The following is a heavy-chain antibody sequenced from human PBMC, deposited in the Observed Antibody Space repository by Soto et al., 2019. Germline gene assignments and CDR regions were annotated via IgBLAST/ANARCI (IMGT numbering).Heavy chain of an antibody. V-gene: IGHV1-8*01. Sequence: QVQLVQSGAEVKKPGASVKVSCKASGYTFTSYYINWVRQATGQGLEWMGWMNPNSGNTGYAQKCQGRASMTSNTSISTAQMELSRLRSEDTAVYYRPRGRATLNWFDPWGQGTLVTVSS. CDR1: GYTFTSYY. CDR2: MNPNSGNT. CDR3: PRGRATLNWFDP. J-gene: IGHJ5*02.